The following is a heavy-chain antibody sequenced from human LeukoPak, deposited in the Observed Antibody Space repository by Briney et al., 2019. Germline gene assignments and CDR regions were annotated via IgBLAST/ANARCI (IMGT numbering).Heavy chain of an antibody. V-gene: IGHV3-30-3*01. CDR1: GFTFSGYA. CDR2: ISYDGSNK. D-gene: IGHD3-22*01. Sequence: GGSLRLSCAASGFTFSGYAMHWVRQAPGKGLEWVAVISYDGSNKYYADSVKGRFTISRDSSKNTLYLQMNSLRAEDTAVYYCARDRYPYDSSGYAFNWGQGTLVTVSS. J-gene: IGHJ4*02. CDR3: ARDRYPYDSSGYAFN.